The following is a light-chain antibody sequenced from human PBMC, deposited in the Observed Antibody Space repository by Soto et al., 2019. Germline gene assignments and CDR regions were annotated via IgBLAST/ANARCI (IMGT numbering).Light chain of an antibody. Sequence: EIVMTQSRATLSVSPGERATLSCRASQSVSSNLAWYQQKPGQAPRLPIYGASTRATGIPARFSGSGSGTEFTLTISSLQSEDFAVYYCQQYNKWPLYTFGQGTKLEIK. V-gene: IGKV3-15*01. CDR3: QQYNKWPLYT. J-gene: IGKJ2*01. CDR1: QSVSSN. CDR2: GAS.